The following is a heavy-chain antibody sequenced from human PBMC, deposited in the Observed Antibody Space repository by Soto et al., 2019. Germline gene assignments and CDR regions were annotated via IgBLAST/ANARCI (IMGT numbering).Heavy chain of an antibody. CDR2: ISSNGGST. Sequence: EVQLVESGGGLVQPGGSLRLSCAASGFTFSRYAMYWVRQAPGKGLEDVSAISSNGGSTYYANSVKGRFTISRDNSKNTLYLQMGSLRAEDMAVYYCARSGDNVYYFDYWGQGTLVTVSS. CDR1: GFTFSRYA. CDR3: ARSGDNVYYFDY. D-gene: IGHD3-10*01. V-gene: IGHV3-64*01. J-gene: IGHJ4*02.